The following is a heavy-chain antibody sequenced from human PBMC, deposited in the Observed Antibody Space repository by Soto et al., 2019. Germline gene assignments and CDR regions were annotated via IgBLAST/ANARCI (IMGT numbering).Heavy chain of an antibody. V-gene: IGHV3-21*02. D-gene: IGHD4-17*01. CDR3: ARDQYGDYVGYFDY. Sequence: EVQLLESGGSLVQPGGSLRLSCAASGFTFNTYAMIWVRQAPGRGLESISSISSSSSYIYYADSVKGRFTISRDNAKNSLYLQMNSLRAEDTAVYYCARDQYGDYVGYFDYWGQGTLVTVSS. CDR2: ISSSSSYI. CDR1: GFTFNTYA. J-gene: IGHJ4*02.